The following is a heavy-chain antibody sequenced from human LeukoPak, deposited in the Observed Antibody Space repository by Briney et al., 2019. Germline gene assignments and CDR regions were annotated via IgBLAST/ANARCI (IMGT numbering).Heavy chain of an antibody. CDR3: AKGDATGGGDYA. D-gene: IGHD3-16*01. CDR1: GFTFSRFE. Sequence: PGGSLRLSCAASGFTFSRFEMHWVRQAPGKGLEWISYVSNSGKNKFYADSVKGRFTISRDNAKNSLQLQMNSLSSEDTAIYYCAKGDATGGGDYAWGQGTLVTVSS. V-gene: IGHV3-48*03. J-gene: IGHJ5*02. CDR2: VSNSGKNK.